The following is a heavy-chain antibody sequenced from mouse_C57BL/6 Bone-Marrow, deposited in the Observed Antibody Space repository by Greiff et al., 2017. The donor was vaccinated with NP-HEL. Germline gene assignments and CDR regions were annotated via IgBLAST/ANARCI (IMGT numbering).Heavy chain of an antibody. CDR1: GFTFSDYY. J-gene: IGHJ4*01. V-gene: IGHV5-16*01. Sequence: EVKLMESEGGLVQPGSSMKLSCTASGFTFSDYYMAWVRQVPEQGLEWVANINYDGSSTYYLDSLKCRFIFSRDNATNILYLQMSSLKSEDTATYYCAREGGLRRRTYAMDYWGQGTAVTVSS. D-gene: IGHD2-4*01. CDR3: AREGGLRRRTYAMDY. CDR2: INYDGSST.